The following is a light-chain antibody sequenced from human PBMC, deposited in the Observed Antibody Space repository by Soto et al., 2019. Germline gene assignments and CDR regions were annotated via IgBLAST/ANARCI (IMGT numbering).Light chain of an antibody. Sequence: DIQMTQSPSSLSASVGDRVTITCRASQGISNYLAWYQQIPGKVSKLLISAASTLQSGVPSRFSGSGSWTDFTLTISSLPPEDVATYYCQKYTNVPAFGGGTKVEIK. CDR3: QKYTNVPA. CDR1: QGISNY. CDR2: AAS. V-gene: IGKV1-27*01. J-gene: IGKJ4*01.